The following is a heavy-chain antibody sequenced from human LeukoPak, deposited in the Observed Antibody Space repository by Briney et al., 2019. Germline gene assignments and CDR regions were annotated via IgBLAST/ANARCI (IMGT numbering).Heavy chain of an antibody. J-gene: IGHJ4*02. CDR1: GFTFSGYG. CDR2: IKEDGSEK. CDR3: VRDCGFHTFDY. D-gene: IGHD2-21*01. V-gene: IGHV3-7*05. Sequence: PGGSLRLSCAASGFTFSGYGMTWVRQDPGKGLEYVVNIKEDGSEKYYVDSVKGRFTISRDNTKNSLYLQMSSLRGDDTAVYYCVRDCGFHTFDYWGQGTLVTVSS.